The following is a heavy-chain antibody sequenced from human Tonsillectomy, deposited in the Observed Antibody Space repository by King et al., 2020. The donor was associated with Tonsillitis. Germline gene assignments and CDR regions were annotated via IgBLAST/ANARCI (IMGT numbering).Heavy chain of an antibody. CDR1: GFTFSNYG. Sequence: VQLVESGGGLAQPGGSLRLSCAASGFTFSNYGMSWVRQSPGLGLELVSTISPSGTNTHYADSVGGRFTISRDNFKNTLFLEMNSLRAEDTALYYCAQDISTPGDYWGQGTLVTVSS. V-gene: IGHV3-23*04. D-gene: IGHD2/OR15-2a*01. J-gene: IGHJ4*02. CDR3: AQDISTPGDY. CDR2: ISPSGTNT.